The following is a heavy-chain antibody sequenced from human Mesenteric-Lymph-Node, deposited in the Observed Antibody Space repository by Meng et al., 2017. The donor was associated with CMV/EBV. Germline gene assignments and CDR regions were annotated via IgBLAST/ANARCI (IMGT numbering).Heavy chain of an antibody. V-gene: IGHV3-74*01. CDR1: GCPVNDCV. J-gene: IGHJ4*02. D-gene: IGHD4-17*01. CDR3: VRCGADDYV. Sequence: LSCGAAGCPVNDCVVDWGHERPGKGLGWVSRISEGSSNAVYGNAVQSQITSSRDNAKSAVELQINSLRAEDTAVYLCVRCGADDYVWGQGTLVTVSS. CDR2: ISEGSSNA.